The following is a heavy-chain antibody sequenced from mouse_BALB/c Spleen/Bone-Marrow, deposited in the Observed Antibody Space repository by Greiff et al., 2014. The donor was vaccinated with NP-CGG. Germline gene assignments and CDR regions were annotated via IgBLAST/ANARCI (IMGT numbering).Heavy chain of an antibody. D-gene: IGHD2-1*01. Sequence: VQLQQSGAELVKPGASVKLSCTASGFNIKDTYMHWVKQRPEQGLEWIGRIDPANGNTKYDPKFQGKATITADTSSNTAYLQFSSLTSEDTAVYHCARLGNYGYWGQGTTLTVSS. V-gene: IGHV14-3*02. CDR2: IDPANGNT. CDR3: ARLGNYGY. J-gene: IGHJ2*01. CDR1: GFNIKDTY.